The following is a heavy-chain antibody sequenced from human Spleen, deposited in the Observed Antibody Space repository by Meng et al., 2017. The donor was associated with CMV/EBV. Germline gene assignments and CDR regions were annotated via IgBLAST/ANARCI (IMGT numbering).Heavy chain of an antibody. D-gene: IGHD3-3*01. V-gene: IGHV1-69*05. CDR3: ARSDDFLRGMDV. CDR1: GDTFSSFA. J-gene: IGHJ6*02. CDR2: FVPIYGTG. Sequence: CKASGDTFSSFAFSWVRQAPGQGLEWMGGFVPIYGTGSYAQRFQGRVTITTDESTSTTYMELSSLRSEDTATYFCARSDDFLRGMDVWGQGTTVTVSS.